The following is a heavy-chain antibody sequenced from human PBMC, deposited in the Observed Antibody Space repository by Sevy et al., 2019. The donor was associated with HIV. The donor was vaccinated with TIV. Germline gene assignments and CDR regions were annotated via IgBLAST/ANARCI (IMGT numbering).Heavy chain of an antibody. CDR3: TRVGSLWYFDL. D-gene: IGHD3-10*01. CDR2: VRKKVNSYTT. J-gene: IGHJ2*01. CDR1: GFTFSDHY. V-gene: IGHV3-72*01. Sequence: GGSLRLSCAASGFTFSDHYMDWVRQAPGKGLEWVGRVRKKVNSYTTEYAASVKDRFTISRDDSQNSLYLQMNSLKTEDTAVYYCTRVGSLWYFDLRGRGTLVTVSS.